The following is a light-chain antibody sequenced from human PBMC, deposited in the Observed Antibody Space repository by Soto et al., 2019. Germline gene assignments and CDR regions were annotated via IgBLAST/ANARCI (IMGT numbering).Light chain of an antibody. Sequence: QAVVTQEPSLTVSPGGTVTLTCGSSTGAVTSGHYPYWFQQKPGQAPRTLIYDASNKHSWTPARFSGSHLGGQAALTLSGAQPEDEGDYYCSLSYGGTRVFGGGTKLTVL. CDR1: TGAVTSGHY. J-gene: IGLJ2*01. CDR3: SLSYGGTRV. CDR2: DAS. V-gene: IGLV7-46*01.